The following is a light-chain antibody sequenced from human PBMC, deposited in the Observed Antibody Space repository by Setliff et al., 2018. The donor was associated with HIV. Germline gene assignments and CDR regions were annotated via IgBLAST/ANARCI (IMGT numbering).Light chain of an antibody. CDR2: EVS. CDR3: SSYSSSSTLV. J-gene: IGLJ2*01. V-gene: IGLV2-14*02. CDR1: SSDVGSYNL. Sequence: QSALTQPASVSGSPGQSITISCTGTSSDVGSYNLVPWYQQHPGKAPKLIIFEVSKRPSGVSNRFSGSKSGNTASLTISGLQAEDEADYYCSSYSSSSTLVFGGGTK.